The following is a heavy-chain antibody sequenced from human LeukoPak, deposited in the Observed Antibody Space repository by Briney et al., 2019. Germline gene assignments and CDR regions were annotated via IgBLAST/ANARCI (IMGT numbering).Heavy chain of an antibody. CDR1: GFTFSSYA. Sequence: GGSLRLSCAASGFTFSSYAMSWVRQAPGKGLEWVSAISGSGGSTYYADSVKGRFTISRDNSKNTLYLQMNSLRADDTAVYYCADFGSGSHCFDYWGQGTLVTVST. V-gene: IGHV3-23*01. J-gene: IGHJ4*02. CDR2: ISGSGGST. D-gene: IGHD3-10*01. CDR3: ADFGSGSHCFDY.